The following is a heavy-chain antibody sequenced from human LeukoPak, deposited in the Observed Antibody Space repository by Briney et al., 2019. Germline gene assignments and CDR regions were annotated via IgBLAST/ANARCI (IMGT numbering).Heavy chain of an antibody. D-gene: IGHD6-13*01. Sequence: SETLSLTCTVSGGSISSSYWTSVRQPPGKGLEWIGYIHSSGSTSYNPSLKSRVTISLDTSKNQFSLKLSSVTAADTAVFYCARTISGWSSFGYWGQGTLVTVSS. CDR2: IHSSGST. CDR3: ARTISGWSSFGY. J-gene: IGHJ4*02. V-gene: IGHV4-59*01. CDR1: GGSISSSY.